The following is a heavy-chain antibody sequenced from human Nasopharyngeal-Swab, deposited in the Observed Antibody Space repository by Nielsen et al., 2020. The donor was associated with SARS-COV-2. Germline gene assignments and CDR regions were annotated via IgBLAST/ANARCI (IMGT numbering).Heavy chain of an antibody. CDR2: INPSGGST. J-gene: IGHJ3*02. D-gene: IGHD2-8*01. Sequence: WLRQAPGQGLGWMGIINPSGGSTSYAQRFQGRVTMTRDTSTSTVYMELSSLRSEDTAVYYCARGRDCTNGVCYAGGTDAFDIWGQGTMVTVSS. CDR3: ARGRDCTNGVCYAGGTDAFDI. V-gene: IGHV1-46*01.